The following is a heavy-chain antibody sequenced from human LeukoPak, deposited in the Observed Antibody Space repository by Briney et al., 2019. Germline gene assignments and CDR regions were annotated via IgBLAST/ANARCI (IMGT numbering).Heavy chain of an antibody. V-gene: IGHV1-58*01. D-gene: IGHD2-2*01. Sequence: SVTVSCKASGFTFTSTAVQWVRQARGQRLEWIGWILVGSGNTNYAQMFQERVTLTWDMSTSTAYMVLSSLRSEDTAVYYCARGIEGRYCSSTSCYDYYGMDVWGQGTTVTVSS. CDR1: GFTFTSTA. CDR2: ILVGSGNT. J-gene: IGHJ6*02. CDR3: ARGIEGRYCSSTSCYDYYGMDV.